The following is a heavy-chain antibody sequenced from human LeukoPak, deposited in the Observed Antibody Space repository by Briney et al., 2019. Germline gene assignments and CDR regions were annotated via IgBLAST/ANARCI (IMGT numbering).Heavy chain of an antibody. CDR1: GYTFTSYD. CDR3: ARDNQPLYYYDSSGYPPAYFDY. J-gene: IGHJ4*02. D-gene: IGHD3-22*01. Sequence: ASVKVSCKASGYTFTSYDINWVRQATGQGLEWMGWMNPNSGNTGYAQKFQGRVTMTRNTSISTAYMELRSLRSDDTAVYYCARDNQPLYYYDSSGYPPAYFDYWGQGTLVTVSS. CDR2: MNPNSGNT. V-gene: IGHV1-8*01.